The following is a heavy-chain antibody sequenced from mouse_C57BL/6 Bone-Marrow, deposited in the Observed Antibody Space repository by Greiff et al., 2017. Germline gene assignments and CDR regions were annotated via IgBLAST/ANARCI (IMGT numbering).Heavy chain of an antibody. V-gene: IGHV1-58*01. CDR1: GYTFTSYG. J-gene: IGHJ3*01. D-gene: IGHD2-2*01. CDR2: IYIGNGYT. CDR3: ARSGGLWLRRLFAY. Sequence: EVQLQESGAELVRPGSSVKMSCKTSGYTFTSYGINWVKPRPGQGLEWIGYIYIGNGYTAYNEKFKGKATLTSDTSSSTAYMQLSSLTSEDSAIYFCARSGGLWLRRLFAYWGQGTLVTVSA.